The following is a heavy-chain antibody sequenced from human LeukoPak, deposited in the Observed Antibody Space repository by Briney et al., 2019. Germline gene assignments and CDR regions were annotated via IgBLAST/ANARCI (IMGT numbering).Heavy chain of an antibody. J-gene: IGHJ4*02. CDR1: GFSFTSYW. V-gene: IGHV3-7*01. CDR3: VRDGGDYGDY. CDR2: IKQDGSEK. Sequence: PGGSLRLSCVASGFSFTSYWMTWVRQVPGKGLEWVANIKQDGSEKYYVDSVKGRFTISRDNGKKSLYLQMNNLRAEDTAVYYCVRDGGDYGDYWGQGPLVTVSS. D-gene: IGHD4-17*01.